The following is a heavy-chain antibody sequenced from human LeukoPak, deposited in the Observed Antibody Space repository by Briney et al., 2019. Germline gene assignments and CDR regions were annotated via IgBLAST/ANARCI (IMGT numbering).Heavy chain of an antibody. CDR3: FFPGVTGKVY. J-gene: IGHJ4*02. D-gene: IGHD1-20*01. CDR2: IPSDGSNK. Sequence: PGGSLRLSCAASGFTFSNYAMHWVRQAPGKGLEWVAVIPSDGSNKYYADSVKGRFTISRDNSKNTLYLQMNSLRAEDTAVYYCFFPGVTGKVYWGQGTLVTVSS. V-gene: IGHV3-30-3*01. CDR1: GFTFSNYA.